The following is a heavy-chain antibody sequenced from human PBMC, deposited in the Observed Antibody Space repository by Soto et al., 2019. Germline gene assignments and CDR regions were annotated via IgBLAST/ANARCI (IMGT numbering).Heavy chain of an antibody. J-gene: IGHJ4*02. CDR1: GFTFSSYA. CDR2: ISGSGGST. Sequence: PGGSLRLSCAASGFTFSSYAMSWVRQAPGKGLEWVSAISGSGGSTYYADSVKGRFTISRDNSKNTLYLQMNSLRAEDTAVYYCAKDLTGAGSSGYQVPFDYWGQGTLVTVSS. CDR3: AKDLTGAGSSGYQVPFDY. D-gene: IGHD3-22*01. V-gene: IGHV3-23*01.